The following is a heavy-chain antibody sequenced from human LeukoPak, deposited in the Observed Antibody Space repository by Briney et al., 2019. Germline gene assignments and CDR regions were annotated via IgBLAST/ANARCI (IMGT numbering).Heavy chain of an antibody. CDR2: IYYSGST. J-gene: IGHJ6*02. Sequence: SETLSLTCTVSGGSISISSYYWGWIRQPPGKGLEWIGSIYYSGSTYYNPSLKSRVTISVDTSKNQFSLKLSSVTAADTAVYYCASYSYSSSWYPYYYYGMDVWGQGTTVTVSS. CDR1: GGSISISSYY. D-gene: IGHD6-13*01. CDR3: ASYSYSSSWYPYYYYGMDV. V-gene: IGHV4-39*01.